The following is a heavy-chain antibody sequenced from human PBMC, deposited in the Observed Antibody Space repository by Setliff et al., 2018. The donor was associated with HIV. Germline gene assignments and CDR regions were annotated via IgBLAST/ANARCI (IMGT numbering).Heavy chain of an antibody. J-gene: IGHJ5*02. CDR2: MNPKSGNT. D-gene: IGHD3-16*01. CDR1: GYNFTSHD. V-gene: IGHV1-2*02. CDR3: AKRTFGSGRLDP. Sequence: ASVKVSCKASGYNFTSHDINWVRQAPGQGLEWMGWMNPKSGNTNYAQKFQGRVTMTRDTSISTAYMELSRLRSDDTAVYYCAKRTFGSGRLDPWGQGTLVTVSS.